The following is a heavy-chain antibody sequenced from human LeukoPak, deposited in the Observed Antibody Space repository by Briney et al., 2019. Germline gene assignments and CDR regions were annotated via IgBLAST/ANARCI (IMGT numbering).Heavy chain of an antibody. V-gene: IGHV1-69*13. CDR1: GGTFSSYA. D-gene: IGHD2-15*01. CDR2: IIPIFGTA. Sequence: SVKVSCKASGGTFSSYAISWVRQAPGQGLEWMGGIIPIFGTANYAQKFQGRVTITADESTSTAYMELSSLRSEDTAVYYCAILGYCSGGSCYADYYMDVWGKGTTVTISS. CDR3: AILGYCSGGSCYADYYMDV. J-gene: IGHJ6*03.